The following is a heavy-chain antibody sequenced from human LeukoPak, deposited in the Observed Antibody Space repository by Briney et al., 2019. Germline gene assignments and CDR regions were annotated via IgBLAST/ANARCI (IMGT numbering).Heavy chain of an antibody. CDR1: GYTFTGYY. D-gene: IGHD3-22*01. V-gene: IGHV1-2*02. CDR3: ARVSRFYYDSSGDFDY. CDR2: INPNSGGT. Sequence: ASVKVSCKASGYTFTGYYMHWARQAPGQGLEWMGWINPNSGGTKYAQKFQGRVTMTRDTSISTAYMELSRLRYDDTAVFYCARVSRFYYDSSGDFDYWGQGTLVAVSS. J-gene: IGHJ4*02.